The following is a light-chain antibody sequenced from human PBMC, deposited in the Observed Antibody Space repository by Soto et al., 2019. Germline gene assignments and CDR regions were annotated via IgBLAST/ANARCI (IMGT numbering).Light chain of an antibody. CDR2: GAS. V-gene: IGKV3-15*01. CDR1: QSVSSN. J-gene: IGKJ1*01. CDR3: QQYNNWPGG. Sequence: EIVMTQSPATLSVSPGERATLSCRASQSVSSNLAWYQQKPGQAPRLLIYGASTRATGIPARFSGSGSGTEFTLTISSLQSEDFAVYYCQQYNNWPGGFVQGTKVEIK.